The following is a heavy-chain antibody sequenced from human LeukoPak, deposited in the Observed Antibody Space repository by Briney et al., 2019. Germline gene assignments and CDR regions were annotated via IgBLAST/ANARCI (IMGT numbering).Heavy chain of an antibody. CDR2: ISSSSSYI. V-gene: IGHV3-21*01. CDR1: GFTFSSYG. CDR3: ARMDCSGGSCYGDVTYRAKNIPKYYYYYYYMDV. Sequence: PGRSLRLSCAASGFTFSSYGKHWVRQAPGKGLEWVSSISSSSSYIYYADSVKGRFTISRDNAKNSLYLQMNSLRAEDTAVYYCARMDCSGGSCYGDVTYRAKNIPKYYYYYYYMDVWGKGTTVTVSS. J-gene: IGHJ6*03. D-gene: IGHD2-15*01.